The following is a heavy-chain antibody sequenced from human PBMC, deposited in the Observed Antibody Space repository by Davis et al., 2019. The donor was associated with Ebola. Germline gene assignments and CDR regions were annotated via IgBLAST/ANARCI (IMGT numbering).Heavy chain of an antibody. CDR3: ARDLLLWFGELLQPINWFDP. Sequence: SETLSLTCTVSGGSISSYYWSWIRQPAGKGLEWIGRIYTSGSTNYNPSLKSRVTMSVDTSKNQFSLKLSSVTAADTAVYYCARDLLLWFGELLQPINWFDPWGQGTLVTVSS. J-gene: IGHJ5*02. V-gene: IGHV4-4*07. CDR2: IYTSGST. CDR1: GGSISSYY. D-gene: IGHD3-10*01.